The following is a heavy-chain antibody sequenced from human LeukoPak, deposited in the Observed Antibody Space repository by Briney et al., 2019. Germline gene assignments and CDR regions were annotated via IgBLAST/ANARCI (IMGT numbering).Heavy chain of an antibody. J-gene: IGHJ3*01. V-gene: IGHV3-23*01. CDR3: AKGWGDDAFDV. D-gene: IGHD3-10*01. CDR2: ISGTGGRS. CDR1: GFTFRSYA. Sequence: GGSLSLSRAASGFTFRSYAMTWVRQAPGKGLEWVSTISGTGGRSFYADSVKGRFTISRDNSDNTLYLQMNSLRAEDTAVYYCAKGWGDDAFDVWGQGTMVTVSS.